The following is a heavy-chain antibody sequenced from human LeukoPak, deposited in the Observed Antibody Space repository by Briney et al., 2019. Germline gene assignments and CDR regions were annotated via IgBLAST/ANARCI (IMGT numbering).Heavy chain of an antibody. V-gene: IGHV3-72*01. CDR1: GFTFSEHY. CDR2: IRNKANGYTT. D-gene: IGHD1-7*01. J-gene: IGHJ6*02. Sequence: GGSLRLSCAASGFTFSEHYMDWVRQGPGKGLEWVGRIRNKANGYTTEYAASVKGRFAVSRDDSKNSLYLQMSSLRTEDTAVYFCARGPISGTPHNFYGMDVWGQGTTVTVSS. CDR3: ARGPISGTPHNFYGMDV.